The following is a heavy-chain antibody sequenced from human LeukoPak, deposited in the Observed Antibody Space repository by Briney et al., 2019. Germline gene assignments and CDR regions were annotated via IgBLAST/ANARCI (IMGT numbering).Heavy chain of an antibody. D-gene: IGHD3-3*01. J-gene: IGHJ4*02. CDR3: VREGYDFWSGYPFDY. CDR1: GYTFTSAY. V-gene: IGHV1-46*01. CDR2: ISPGGGST. Sequence: ASVKVSCKASGYTFTSAYMHWVRQAPGQGLEWMGIISPGGGSTSYAQKFQGRVTMTRDMSTSTVFLELSSLRSEDTAMYYCVREGYDFWSGYPFDYWGQGTLVIVSS.